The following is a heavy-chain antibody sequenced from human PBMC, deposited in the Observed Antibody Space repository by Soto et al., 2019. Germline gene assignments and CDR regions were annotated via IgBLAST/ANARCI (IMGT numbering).Heavy chain of an antibody. CDR2: INANSGNT. V-gene: IGHV1-8*01. CDR1: GYTFTSYD. CDR3: ASSYDY. Sequence: QVQLVQSGAEVKKPGASVKVSCTASGYTFTSYDINWVRQATGQGLEWMGWINANSGNTGYAQKFQGRVTMTRNTSITTPYIEPRRLRSEYTAVYYRASSYDYWGQRALVTVSS. D-gene: IGHD3-10*01. J-gene: IGHJ4*02.